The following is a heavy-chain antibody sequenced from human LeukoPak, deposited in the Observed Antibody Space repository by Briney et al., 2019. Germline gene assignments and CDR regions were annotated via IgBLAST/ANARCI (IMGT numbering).Heavy chain of an antibody. D-gene: IGHD6-19*01. CDR1: GGSISTSSYY. CDR3: ARGRSGWYGAVVNRPSYYYYYMDV. Sequence: SETLSLTCTVSGGSISTSSYYWGWIRQPPGKGLEWIGSIHYSGSTYYNPSLKSRVTISVDTSKNQFSLKLSSVTAADTAVYYCARGRSGWYGAVVNRPSYYYYYMDVWGKGTTVTVSS. V-gene: IGHV4-39*07. CDR2: IHYSGST. J-gene: IGHJ6*03.